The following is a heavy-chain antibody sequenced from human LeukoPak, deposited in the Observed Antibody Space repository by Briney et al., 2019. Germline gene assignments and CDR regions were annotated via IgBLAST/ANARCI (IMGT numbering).Heavy chain of an antibody. CDR3: ARGVISRFGIAAAGILDY. D-gene: IGHD6-13*01. CDR1: GGTFSSYA. V-gene: IGHV1-69*13. CDR2: IIPIFGTA. J-gene: IGHJ4*02. Sequence: GTSVKVSFKASGGTFSSYAISWVRQAPGQGLEWMGGIIPIFGTAKYAQKFQGRVTITADESTSTAYMQLSSLRAQDTAVYYCARGVISRFGIAAAGILDYWGQGTLVTVSS.